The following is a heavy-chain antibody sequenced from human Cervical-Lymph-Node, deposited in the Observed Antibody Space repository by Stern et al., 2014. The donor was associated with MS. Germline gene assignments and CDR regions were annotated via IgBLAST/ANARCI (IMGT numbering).Heavy chain of an antibody. Sequence: QVQLVESGAEVKKPGASVKVSCKASGYTFTGYYMHWVRQAPGQGLEWMGRINPHSGGTNYAQKFQGRVTMTRDTSIRPAYMELSRLRSDDTAVYYCARGHPYDSFDIWGQGTMVTVSS. V-gene: IGHV1-2*06. CDR3: ARGHPYDSFDI. CDR1: GYTFTGYY. J-gene: IGHJ3*02. CDR2: INPHSGGT.